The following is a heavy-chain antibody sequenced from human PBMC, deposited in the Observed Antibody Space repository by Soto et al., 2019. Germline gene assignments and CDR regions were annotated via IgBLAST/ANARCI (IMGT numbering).Heavy chain of an antibody. V-gene: IGHV3-23*01. J-gene: IGHJ5*01. CDR3: AKGPDGSGYYHNWFDS. D-gene: IGHD3-22*01. CDR2: TSRTGDSA. CDR1: GFSFSDYA. Sequence: EVHLLESGGALVQPGGSLTLSCAASGFSFSDYAMSWVRQAPGKGLEWVSSTSRTGDSAYYADSVKGRFAISRDRSKNRLSLQMNSLRVEDTAVYYCAKGPDGSGYYHNWFDSWGQGTLITVSS.